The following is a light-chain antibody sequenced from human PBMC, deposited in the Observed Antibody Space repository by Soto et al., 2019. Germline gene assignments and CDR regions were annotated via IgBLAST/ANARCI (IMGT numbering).Light chain of an antibody. V-gene: IGKV3-20*01. CDR3: QQYGSSLFS. CDR1: QSVSSTF. Sequence: EIVFTQSPCTLSLSPGERATLSCRASQSVSSTFLAWYQQKPGQAPRLLIYAASSRATGIPDRFSGSGSGTDFTLTISRLEPEDFAVYYCQQYGSSLFSFGPGTKVDIK. J-gene: IGKJ3*01. CDR2: AAS.